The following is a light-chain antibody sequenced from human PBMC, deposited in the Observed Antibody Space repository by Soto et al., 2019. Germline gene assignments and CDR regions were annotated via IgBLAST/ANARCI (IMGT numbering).Light chain of an antibody. V-gene: IGLV6-57*01. Sequence: NFMLTQPHSVSESPGKTVIISCTRSSGSIASNYVQWYQQRPGSSPTTVIYEDNQRPSGVPDRFSGSIDSSSNSASLTISGLETDDEADYYCQSYDATNQVFGGGTKLTVL. CDR3: QSYDATNQV. CDR1: SGSIASNY. J-gene: IGLJ3*02. CDR2: EDN.